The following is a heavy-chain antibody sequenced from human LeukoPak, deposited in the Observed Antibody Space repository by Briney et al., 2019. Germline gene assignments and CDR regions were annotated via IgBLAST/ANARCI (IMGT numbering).Heavy chain of an antibody. CDR3: ARDLYGDSVTCYYGMDV. D-gene: IGHD4-17*01. Sequence: ASVKVSCKASGYTFTSYGISWVRQAPGQGLEWMGWISAYNGNTNYAQKLQGRVTMTTDTSTSTAYMELRSLRSDDTAVYYCARDLYGDSVTCYYGMDVWGQGTTVTVSS. CDR1: GYTFTSYG. CDR2: ISAYNGNT. V-gene: IGHV1-18*01. J-gene: IGHJ6*02.